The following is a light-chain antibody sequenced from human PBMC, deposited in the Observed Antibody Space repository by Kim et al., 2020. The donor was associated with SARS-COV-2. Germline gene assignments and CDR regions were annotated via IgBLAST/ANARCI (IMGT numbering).Light chain of an antibody. CDR3: QQNYSTPRT. CDR2: WAA. V-gene: IGKV4-1*01. CDR1: QSVLYSSNNKNY. J-gene: IGKJ4*01. Sequence: ATINCMSSQSVLYSSNNKNYLTWYQQKPGQPPKLLIYWAATRESGVPDRVSGSGSGTDFTLTISSLQAEDVAVYYCQQNYSTPRTFGGGTKVDIK.